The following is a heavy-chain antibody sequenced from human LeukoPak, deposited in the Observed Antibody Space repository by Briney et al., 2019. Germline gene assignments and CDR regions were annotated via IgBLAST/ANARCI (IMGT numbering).Heavy chain of an antibody. CDR3: AKDGCSSTNCYGAFDI. Sequence: PGGSLRLSCAASGFTFSSDAINWVRQAPGKGLEWVSGISGSGGTTYYADSVRGRFTISRDNSKNTLYLQMNSQRAEDTAVYYCAKDGCSSTNCYGAFDIWGQGTMVTVSS. J-gene: IGHJ3*02. CDR1: GFTFSSDA. CDR2: ISGSGGTT. V-gene: IGHV3-23*01. D-gene: IGHD2-2*01.